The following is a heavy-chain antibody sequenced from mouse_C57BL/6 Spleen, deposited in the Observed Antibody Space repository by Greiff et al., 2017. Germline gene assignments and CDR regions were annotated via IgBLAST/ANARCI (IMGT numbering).Heavy chain of an antibody. CDR1: GYAFSSSW. CDR3: ARSRDMGKVDY. Sequence: QVQLKQSGPELVKPGASVKISCKASGYAFSSSWMNWVKQRPGKGLEWIGRLYPGDGDTNYNGKFKGKATLTADKSSSTADMQLRSLTSEDSAVYFCARSRDMGKVDYWGQGTSVTVSS. V-gene: IGHV1-82*01. CDR2: LYPGDGDT. J-gene: IGHJ4*01. D-gene: IGHD3-2*01.